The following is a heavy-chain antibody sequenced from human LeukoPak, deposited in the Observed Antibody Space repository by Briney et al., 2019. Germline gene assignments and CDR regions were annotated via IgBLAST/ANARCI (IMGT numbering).Heavy chain of an antibody. J-gene: IGHJ4*02. CDR3: ARGWELHD. CDR2: ISANNGNA. D-gene: IGHD1-26*01. CDR1: GYIFTDHF. V-gene: IGHV1-18*04. Sequence: ASVKVSCKASGYIFTDHFFHWVRQAPGQGLVWLGWISANNGNAKYAQKVQGRVTMTTDTSTGTAYVELRSLRSDDTAVYYCARGWELHDWGQGTLVTVSS.